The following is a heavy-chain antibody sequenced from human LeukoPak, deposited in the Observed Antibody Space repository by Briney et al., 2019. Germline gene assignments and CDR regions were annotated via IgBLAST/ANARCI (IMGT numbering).Heavy chain of an antibody. J-gene: IGHJ5*02. D-gene: IGHD3-9*01. CDR1: GGSISSGNYY. CDR2: IYTSGST. Sequence: SETLSLTCTVSGGSISSGNYYYSWIRQPAGKGLEWIGRIYTSGSTNYNPSLKSRVTMSVDTSKNQFSLKLSSVTAADTAVYYCARERPILTGYLEAWGQGTLVTVSS. CDR3: ARERPILTGYLEA. V-gene: IGHV4-61*02.